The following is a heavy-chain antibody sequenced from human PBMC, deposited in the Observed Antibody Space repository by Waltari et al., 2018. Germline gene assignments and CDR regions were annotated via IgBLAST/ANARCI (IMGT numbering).Heavy chain of an antibody. Sequence: QVQLVQSGAELKKPGASVNVSCNISAKIPPTYYLQWVRQPPGQGLEWLGWTDPDTGGAFYARKFRGRITMTSDTSINTVYLHLSGLRYDDTAVYFCATKLGRGNWLDPWGQGSLVTVSS. CDR3: ATKLGRGNWLDP. CDR1: AKIPPTYY. V-gene: IGHV1-2*02. D-gene: IGHD7-27*01. CDR2: TDPDTGGA. J-gene: IGHJ5*02.